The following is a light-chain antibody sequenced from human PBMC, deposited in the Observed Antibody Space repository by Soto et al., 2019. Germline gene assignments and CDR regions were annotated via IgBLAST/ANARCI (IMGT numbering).Light chain of an antibody. V-gene: IGLV2-14*01. J-gene: IGLJ1*01. Sequence: QSALTQPASVSGSPGQSITISCTGTSSDVGGYNYVSWYQQHPGKAPKLMIYEVSNRPSGVSNRFSGSKSGNTASLTISGRQAADEADYYCSSYTGSSTLVFGTGTKLTVL. CDR3: SSYTGSSTLV. CDR1: SSDVGGYNY. CDR2: EVS.